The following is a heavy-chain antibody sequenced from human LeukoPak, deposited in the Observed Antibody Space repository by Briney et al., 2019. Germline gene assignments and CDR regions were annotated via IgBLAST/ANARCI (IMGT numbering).Heavy chain of an antibody. Sequence: GASVKVSCKASGYTFTSYYMHWVRQAPGQGLEWMGIINPSGGSTSYAQKFQGRVTMTRDTSTSTVYMELSSLRSEDTAVYYRARDGSYYDSSGYYDQGFDYWGQGTLVTVSS. V-gene: IGHV1-46*01. CDR3: ARDGSYYDSSGYYDQGFDY. J-gene: IGHJ4*02. CDR1: GYTFTSYY. D-gene: IGHD3-22*01. CDR2: INPSGGST.